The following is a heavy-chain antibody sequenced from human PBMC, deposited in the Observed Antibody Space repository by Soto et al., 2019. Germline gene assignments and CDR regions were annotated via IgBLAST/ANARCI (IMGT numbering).Heavy chain of an antibody. J-gene: IGHJ4*02. Sequence: QVQLVESGGGVVQPGRSLRLSCAASGFTFSSYDMDWVRQAPGKGLEWVAVIWYEGSNKYYADSVKGRFTISRDNSKNTLYLQMNSLRSEDTAVYYGAREHGITFGGVIVEGDFDYWGQGTLVTVSS. CDR1: GFTFSSYD. CDR2: IWYEGSNK. D-gene: IGHD3-16*02. V-gene: IGHV3-33*01. CDR3: AREHGITFGGVIVEGDFDY.